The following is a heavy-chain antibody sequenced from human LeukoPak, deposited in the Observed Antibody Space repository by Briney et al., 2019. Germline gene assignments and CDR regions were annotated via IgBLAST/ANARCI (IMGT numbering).Heavy chain of an antibody. V-gene: IGHV3-21*01. CDR1: GFTFSSYS. D-gene: IGHD2/OR15-2a*01. CDR3: ARDWFHAIDY. CDR2: ISSSNSYI. Sequence: GGSLRLSCAASGFTFSSYSMNWVRQAPGKGLEWVSSISSSNSYIYYADSVKGRFTISRDNSKNTLYLQMNSLRAEDTAVYYCARDWFHAIDYWGQGTLVTVSS. J-gene: IGHJ4*02.